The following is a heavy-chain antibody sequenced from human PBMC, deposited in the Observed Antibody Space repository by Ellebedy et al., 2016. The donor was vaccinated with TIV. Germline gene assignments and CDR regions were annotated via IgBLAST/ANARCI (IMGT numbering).Heavy chain of an antibody. CDR3: ARGMRQGLWWPYFDY. Sequence: ASVKVSCKASGYTFTSYYMHWVRQAPGQGLEWMGWINPNSGGTNYAQKFQGWVTMTRDTSISTAYMELSRLRSDDTALYYCARGMRQGLWWPYFDYWGQGTLVTVSS. CDR2: INPNSGGT. CDR1: GYTFTSYY. D-gene: IGHD2-21*01. J-gene: IGHJ4*02. V-gene: IGHV1-2*04.